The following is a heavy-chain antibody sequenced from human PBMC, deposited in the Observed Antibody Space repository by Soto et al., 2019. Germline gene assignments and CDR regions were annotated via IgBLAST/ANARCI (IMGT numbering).Heavy chain of an antibody. V-gene: IGHV2-70*04. J-gene: IGHJ4*02. Sequence: AGPTLVNPTQILTLTCTFSGFSLSTYGMRVSWIRHPPGQALEWLARFDWDGDKFYSTSLKTRLTISKDNSKNQVVLTMTNMEPVDTATYYCARGVSSYYYDXWGQGTLVTVSX. CDR2: FDWDGDK. D-gene: IGHD1-26*01. CDR1: GFSLSTYGMR. CDR3: ARGVSSYYYDX.